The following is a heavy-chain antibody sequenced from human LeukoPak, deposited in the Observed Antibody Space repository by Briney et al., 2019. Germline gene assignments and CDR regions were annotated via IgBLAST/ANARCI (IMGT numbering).Heavy chain of an antibody. Sequence: SETLSLTCTVSGGSISSYYWGWIRQPPGKGLEWIGSIYYSGSTYYNPSLKSRVTISVDTSKNQFSLKLSSVTAADTAVYYCASDSGSGTFTWGQGTLVTVSS. D-gene: IGHD3-10*01. V-gene: IGHV4-39*07. CDR3: ASDSGSGTFT. J-gene: IGHJ5*02. CDR2: IYYSGST. CDR1: GGSISSYY.